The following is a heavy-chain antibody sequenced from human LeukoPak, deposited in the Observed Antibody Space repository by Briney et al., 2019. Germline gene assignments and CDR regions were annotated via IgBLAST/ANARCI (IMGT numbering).Heavy chain of an antibody. J-gene: IGHJ4*02. Sequence: GGSLRLSCAASGFTFSDHYMDWVRQAPGKGLEWVGRIRDKANSYTTEYAASVKGRFTISRDDSMNSLYLQMNSLRTEDTAVYYCALEMATIGFDYWGQGTLVTVSS. D-gene: IGHD5-24*01. CDR2: IRDKANSYTT. CDR3: ALEMATIGFDY. CDR1: GFTFSDHY. V-gene: IGHV3-72*01.